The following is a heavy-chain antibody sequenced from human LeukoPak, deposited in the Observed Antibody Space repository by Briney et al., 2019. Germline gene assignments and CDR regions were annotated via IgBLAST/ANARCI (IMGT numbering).Heavy chain of an antibody. J-gene: IGHJ4*02. CDR3: ARDNDYGDYYFDY. Sequence: ASVKVSCKASGYTFTGYYMHRVRQAPGQGLEWMGWINPNSGGTNYAQKFQGRVTMTRDTSISTAYMELSRLRSDDTAVYYCARDNDYGDYYFDYWGQGTLVTVSS. V-gene: IGHV1-2*02. CDR1: GYTFTGYY. D-gene: IGHD4-17*01. CDR2: INPNSGGT.